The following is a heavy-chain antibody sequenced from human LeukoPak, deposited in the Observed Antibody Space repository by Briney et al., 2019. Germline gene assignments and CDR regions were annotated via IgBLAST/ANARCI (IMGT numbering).Heavy chain of an antibody. Sequence: SETLSLTCTVSGGSISSYYWSWIRQPPGKGLEWIGYIYYGGSTNYNPSLKSRVTISVDTSKNQFSLKLSSVTAADTAVYYCARLIAVAGTHYFDFWGQGTLVTVSS. CDR1: GGSISSYY. CDR3: ARLIAVAGTHYFDF. CDR2: IYYGGST. J-gene: IGHJ4*02. V-gene: IGHV4-59*08. D-gene: IGHD6-19*01.